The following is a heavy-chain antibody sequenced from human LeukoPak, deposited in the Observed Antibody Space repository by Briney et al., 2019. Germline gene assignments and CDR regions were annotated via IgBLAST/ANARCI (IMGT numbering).Heavy chain of an antibody. CDR1: GYTFTGYY. D-gene: IGHD4-17*01. Sequence: VASVKVSCKASGYTFTGYYMHWVRQAPGQGLEWMGWINPNSGGTNYAQKFQGWVTMTRDTSISTAYMELSRLRSDDTAVYYCARDRDYGDYNTQDLFVYWGQGTLVTVSS. V-gene: IGHV1-2*04. CDR2: INPNSGGT. J-gene: IGHJ4*02. CDR3: ARDRDYGDYNTQDLFVY.